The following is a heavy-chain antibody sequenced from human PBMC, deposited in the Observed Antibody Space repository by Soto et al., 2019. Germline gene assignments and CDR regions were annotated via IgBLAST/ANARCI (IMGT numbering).Heavy chain of an antibody. CDR3: ARVSRAVAGPYNWFDP. V-gene: IGHV1-69*13. J-gene: IGHJ5*02. CDR1: GPTLSRYA. CDR2: IIPIFGTA. D-gene: IGHD6-19*01. Sequence: PVKTSCKAPGPTLSRYAICCVRQAPGQGLEWMGGIIPIFGTANCAQKFQGRVTITADESTSTAYMELSSLRSEDTAVYYCARVSRAVAGPYNWFDPWGQGTLVTVSS.